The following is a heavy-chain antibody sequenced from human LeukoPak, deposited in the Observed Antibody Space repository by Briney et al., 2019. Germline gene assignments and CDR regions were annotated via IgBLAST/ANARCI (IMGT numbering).Heavy chain of an antibody. V-gene: IGHV3-30*02. CDR3: AKGSCSGGSCDGHYYFDY. CDR1: GFTFSTYG. Sequence: GGSLRLSCAASGFTFSTYGMHWVRQAPGKGLQWVAFIRYDGSNEYYADSVRGRFTISRDNSKNTLYLQMSSLRPEDTAVYYCAKGSCSGGSCDGHYYFDYWGQGTLVTVSS. CDR2: IRYDGSNE. D-gene: IGHD2-15*01. J-gene: IGHJ4*02.